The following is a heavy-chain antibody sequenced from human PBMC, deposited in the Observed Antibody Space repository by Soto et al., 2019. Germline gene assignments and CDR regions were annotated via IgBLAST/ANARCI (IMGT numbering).Heavy chain of an antibody. J-gene: IGHJ4*02. CDR1: CGSISTGGCC. Sequence: SETLSLTCTVACGSISTGGCCWSWIRQHPGKGREWIGYIYYSGSTYYNPSLKSRVTISVDTSKNQFSLKLNSVTAADTAVYYCARSSTSANYFDYWGQGTLVTVSS. CDR3: ARSSTSANYFDY. V-gene: IGHV4-31*03. CDR2: IYYSGST. D-gene: IGHD2-2*01.